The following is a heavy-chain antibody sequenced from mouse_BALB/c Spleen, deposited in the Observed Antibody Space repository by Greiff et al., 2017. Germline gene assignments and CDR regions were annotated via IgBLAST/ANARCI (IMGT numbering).Heavy chain of an antibody. Sequence: VQLKESGPSLVKPSQTLSLTCSVTGDSITSGYWNWIRKFPGNKLEYMGYISYSGSTYYNPSLKSRISITRDTSKNQYYLQLNSVTTEDTATYYCAKKWSGTAYWYFDVWGAGTTVTVSS. CDR1: GDSITSGY. CDR3: AKKWSGTAYWYFDV. CDR2: ISYSGST. J-gene: IGHJ1*01. D-gene: IGHD1-3*01. V-gene: IGHV3-8*02.